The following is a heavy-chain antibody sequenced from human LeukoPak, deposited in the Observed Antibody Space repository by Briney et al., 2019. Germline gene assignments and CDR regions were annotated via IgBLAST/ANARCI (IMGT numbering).Heavy chain of an antibody. Sequence: GGSLRLSCAASGFIFDDYAMSWVRQVPGKGLEWVSGVSWNGGSKGYADSVKGRFTISRDNAKNSLYLQMNSLRVEDTALYYCARGGLGDEHNSGWYGRSWFDSWGQGILVTVSS. CDR1: GFIFDDYA. D-gene: IGHD6-19*01. CDR3: ARGGLGDEHNSGWYGRSWFDS. V-gene: IGHV3-20*04. J-gene: IGHJ5*01. CDR2: VSWNGGSK.